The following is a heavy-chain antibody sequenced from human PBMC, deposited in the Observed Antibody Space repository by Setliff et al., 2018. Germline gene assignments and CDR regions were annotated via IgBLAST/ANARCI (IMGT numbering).Heavy chain of an antibody. CDR2: INHSGST. CDR1: GGSFSGYY. D-gene: IGHD3-9*01. V-gene: IGHV4-34*01. CDR3: ARNDRPWRYYCDY. J-gene: IGHJ4*02. Sequence: PSETLSLTCAVYGGSFSGYYWSWIRQPPGKGLEWIGEINHSGSTNYNPSLKSRVTISVDTSKNQFSLKLSSVTAADTAVYYCARNDRPWRYYCDYWGQGTLVTVSS.